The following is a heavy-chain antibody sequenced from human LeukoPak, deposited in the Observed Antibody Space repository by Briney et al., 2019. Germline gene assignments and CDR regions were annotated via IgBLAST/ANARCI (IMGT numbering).Heavy chain of an antibody. CDR1: GGSISSSSYY. CDR3: ARDRLEQWLGRGGAFDI. V-gene: IGHV4-39*07. Sequence: SETLSLTCTVSGGSISSSSYYWGWIRQPPGKGLEWIGSIYYSGSTYYNPSLKSRVTISVDTSKNQFSLKLSSVTAADTAVYYCARDRLEQWLGRGGAFDIWGQGTMVTVSS. D-gene: IGHD6-19*01. CDR2: IYYSGST. J-gene: IGHJ3*02.